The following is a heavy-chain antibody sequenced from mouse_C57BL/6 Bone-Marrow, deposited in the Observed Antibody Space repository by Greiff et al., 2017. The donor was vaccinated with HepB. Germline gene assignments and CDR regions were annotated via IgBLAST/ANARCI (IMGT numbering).Heavy chain of an antibody. Sequence: VQLQESGAELARPGASVKMSCKASGYTFTSYTIHWVKQRPGQGLEWIGYINPSSGYTKYNQKFKDKATLTADKYSSTAYMQMSSLTSEDSAVYYCARDDYWYFDVWGTGTTVTVSS. CDR3: ARDDYWYFDV. V-gene: IGHV1-4*01. CDR2: INPSSGYT. J-gene: IGHJ1*03. CDR1: GYTFTSYT.